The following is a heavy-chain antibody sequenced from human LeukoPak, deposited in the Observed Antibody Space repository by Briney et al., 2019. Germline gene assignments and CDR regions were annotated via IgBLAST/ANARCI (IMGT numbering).Heavy chain of an antibody. CDR2: IYSSGRT. D-gene: IGHD6-13*01. J-gene: IGHJ4*02. CDR3: ARSGTAAGRRDY. V-gene: IGHV4-59*01. CDR1: GPSISNYY. Sequence: PSETLSPTCPVSGPSISNYYSTWIRQPPGKGLEWIGYIYSSGRTNYNPSFKSRVTMSIDTSKNQFSLNLSSVTPADTAVYYCARSGTAAGRRDYWGQGTLVTVSS.